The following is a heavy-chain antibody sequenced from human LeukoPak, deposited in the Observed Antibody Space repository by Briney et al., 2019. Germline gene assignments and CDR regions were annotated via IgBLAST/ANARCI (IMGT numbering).Heavy chain of an antibody. CDR2: ISSSGSTI. Sequence: GSLRLSCAASGFTFSDYYMSWIRQAPGKGLEWVSYISSSGSTIYYADSVKGRFTISRDNAKNSLYLQMNSLRAEDTAVYYCARARIAVAEFDYWGQGTLVTVSS. D-gene: IGHD6-19*01. V-gene: IGHV3-11*01. J-gene: IGHJ4*02. CDR3: ARARIAVAEFDY. CDR1: GFTFSDYY.